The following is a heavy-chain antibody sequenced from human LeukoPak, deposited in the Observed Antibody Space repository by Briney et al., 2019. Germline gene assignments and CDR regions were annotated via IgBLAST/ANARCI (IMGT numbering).Heavy chain of an antibody. CDR2: INPNSGGT. D-gene: IGHD3-10*01. CDR1: GYTLTGYY. Sequence: ASVKVSCKASGYTLTGYYMHWVRQAPGQGLEWMGWINPNSGGTNYAQKFQGRVTMTRDTSISTAYMELSRLRSDDTAVYYCARVNPILKRFGELLKDWFDPWGQGTLVTVSS. J-gene: IGHJ5*02. CDR3: ARVNPILKRFGELLKDWFDP. V-gene: IGHV1-2*02.